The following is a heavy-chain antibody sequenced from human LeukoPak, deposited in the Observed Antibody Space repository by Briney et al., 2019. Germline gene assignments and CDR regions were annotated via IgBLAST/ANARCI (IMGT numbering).Heavy chain of an antibody. CDR2: IYYSGST. CDR3: ARLFSGYPIDY. CDR1: GGSISSYY. Sequence: ASETLSLTCTVSGGSISSYYWSWIRQPPGKGLEWIGYIYYSGSTNYNPSLKSRVTISADTSKNQFSLKLSSVTAADTAVYYCARLFSGYPIDYWGQGTLVTVSS. V-gene: IGHV4-59*08. D-gene: IGHD3-22*01. J-gene: IGHJ4*02.